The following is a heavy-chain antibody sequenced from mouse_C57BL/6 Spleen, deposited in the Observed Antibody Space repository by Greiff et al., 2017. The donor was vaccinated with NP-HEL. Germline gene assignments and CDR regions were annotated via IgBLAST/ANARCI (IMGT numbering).Heavy chain of an antibody. D-gene: IGHD2-4*01. J-gene: IGHJ4*01. V-gene: IGHV1-18*01. CDR1: GYTFTDYN. CDR2: INPNNGGT. CDR3: ARALYDYGRRKDHYAMDY. Sequence: EVQLQQPGPELVKPGASVKIPCKASGYTFTDYNMDWVKQSHGQSLEWIGDINPNNGGTIYNQKFKGKATLTVDKSSSTAYMELRSLTSEDTAVYYCARALYDYGRRKDHYAMDYWGQGTSVTVSS.